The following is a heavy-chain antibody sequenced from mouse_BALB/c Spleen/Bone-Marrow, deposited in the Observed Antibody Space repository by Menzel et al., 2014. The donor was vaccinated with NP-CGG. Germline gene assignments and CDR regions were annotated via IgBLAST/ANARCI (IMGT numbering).Heavy chain of an antibody. J-gene: IGHJ2*01. CDR1: GFTFSSYT. CDR2: ISNGGGST. Sequence: EVQVVESGGGLVQPEGSLKLSCAASGFTFSSYTMSWVRQTPEKRLEWVAYISNGGGSTYYPDTVKGRFTISRDNAKNTLYLQMSSLKSEDTAMYYCARGGYYFDYWGQGTTLTVSS. V-gene: IGHV5-12-2*01. CDR3: ARGGYYFDY.